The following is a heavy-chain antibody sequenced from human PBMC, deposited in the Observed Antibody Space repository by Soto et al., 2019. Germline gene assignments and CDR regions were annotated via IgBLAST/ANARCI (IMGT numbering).Heavy chain of an antibody. CDR1: GYTFINYA. CDR2: INAGTGNT. J-gene: IGHJ6*04. V-gene: IGHV1-3*01. CDR3: ARRPRRGRKYYYAMDG. Sequence: AAVTVSYKASGYTFINYALHWVRQAPGQRLEWMGWINAGTGNTQYSQKFQDRVTVTRDTSANTAYVDLSSLRSEDTAVYYCARRPRRGRKYYYAMDGWGKGTTGTLPS.